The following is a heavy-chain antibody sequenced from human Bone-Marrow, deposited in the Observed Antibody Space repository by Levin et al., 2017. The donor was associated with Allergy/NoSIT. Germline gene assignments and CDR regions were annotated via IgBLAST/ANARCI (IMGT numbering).Heavy chain of an antibody. CDR3: ARGPPFGVYFGLDV. V-gene: IGHV3-23*01. J-gene: IGHJ6*02. D-gene: IGHD3-10*01. CDR2: ISTSGGNT. Sequence: QAGGSLRLSCAASGFTFSSYAMSWVRQAPGKGLEWVSAISTSGGNTYYADSVKGRFTISRDNSKNTVYLQMNNLRGEDTALYYCARGPPFGVYFGLDVWGQGTTVTVSS. CDR1: GFTFSSYA.